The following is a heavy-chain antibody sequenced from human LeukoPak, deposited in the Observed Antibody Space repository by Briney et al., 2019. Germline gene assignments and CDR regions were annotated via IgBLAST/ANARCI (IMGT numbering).Heavy chain of an antibody. Sequence: SQTLSLTCTVSGGSINSGDYYWSWIRQPPGKGLEWIGYIYYSGSTYYNPSLESRITISMDTAKNQFSLKVSSVTASDTAVYYCARADTVSTGPDFWGQGTLITVSS. J-gene: IGHJ4*02. CDR1: GGSINSGDYY. CDR2: IYYSGST. D-gene: IGHD1-1*01. V-gene: IGHV4-30-4*01. CDR3: ARADTVSTGPDF.